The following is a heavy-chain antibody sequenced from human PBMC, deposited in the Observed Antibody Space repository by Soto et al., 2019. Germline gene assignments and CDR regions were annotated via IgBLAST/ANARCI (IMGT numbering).Heavy chain of an antibody. Sequence: GGSLRLSCAASGFTFSSYAMSWVRQAPGKGLEWVSAISGSGGSTYYADSVKGRFTISRDNSKNTPYLQMNSLRAEDTAVYYCAKAPDRYSSSSSFLDYWGQGTLVTVSS. D-gene: IGHD6-6*01. CDR3: AKAPDRYSSSSSFLDY. J-gene: IGHJ4*02. V-gene: IGHV3-23*01. CDR1: GFTFSSYA. CDR2: ISGSGGST.